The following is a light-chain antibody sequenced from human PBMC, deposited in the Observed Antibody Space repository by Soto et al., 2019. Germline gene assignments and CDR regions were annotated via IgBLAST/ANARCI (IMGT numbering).Light chain of an antibody. Sequence: EIAMTQSPATLSVSPGERGTLSCRASQSVSSNLAWYQQKPGQAPRLLIYAASARATGIPARFSGSGSWTDFTLTIRSLQSEDFAVYYCQQYNNWPYTFGQGTRVEIK. J-gene: IGKJ2*01. CDR1: QSVSSN. V-gene: IGKV3-15*01. CDR2: AAS. CDR3: QQYNNWPYT.